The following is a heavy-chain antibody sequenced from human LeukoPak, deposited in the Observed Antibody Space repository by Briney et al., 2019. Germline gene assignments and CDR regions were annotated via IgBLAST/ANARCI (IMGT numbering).Heavy chain of an antibody. CDR2: INPNSGGT. J-gene: IGHJ4*02. Sequence: ASVKVSCKASGYTFTGYYMHWVRQAPGQGLEWMGWINPNSGGTNYAQKFQGWVTMTRDTSISTAYMELSRLRSDDTAVYYCARDRGRRSGGYYYGSGSLFVMGPAGFDYWGQGTLVTVSS. CDR3: ARDRGRRSGGYYYGSGSLFVMGPAGFDY. D-gene: IGHD3-10*01. V-gene: IGHV1-2*04. CDR1: GYTFTGYY.